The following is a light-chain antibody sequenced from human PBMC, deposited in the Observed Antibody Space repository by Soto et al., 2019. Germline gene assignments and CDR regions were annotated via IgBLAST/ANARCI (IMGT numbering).Light chain of an antibody. Sequence: QSVLTQPASVSGSPGQSITISCTGTSSDVGSYNYVSWYQQHPGKAPKLIIYDVSKRPSGVSIRFSGSKSDNTASLTISGLQPEDEADYHCSSYTTSNTRQIVFGTGTKVTVL. CDR2: DVS. J-gene: IGLJ1*01. V-gene: IGLV2-14*02. CDR1: SSDVGSYNY. CDR3: SSYTTSNTRQIV.